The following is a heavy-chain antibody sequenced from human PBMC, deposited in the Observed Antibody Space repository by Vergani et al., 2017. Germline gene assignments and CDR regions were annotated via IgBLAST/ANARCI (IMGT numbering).Heavy chain of an antibody. CDR2: LSYDETNK. CDR1: GFAFRDFC. V-gene: IGHV3-30*02. Sequence: QIQLVESGGGVVQTGGSLTLSCAASGFAFRDFCMHWVRQAPGKGLEWLAFLSYDETNKYYADSVKGRFTISSDTSKNTLYLQMSGLRVEDTAMYYCAKVWAAWGFDYWGQGTLVTVSA. CDR3: AKVWAAWGFDY. J-gene: IGHJ4*02. D-gene: IGHD3-16*01.